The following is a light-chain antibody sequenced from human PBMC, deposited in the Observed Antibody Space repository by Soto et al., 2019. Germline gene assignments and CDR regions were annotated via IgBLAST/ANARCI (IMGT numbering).Light chain of an antibody. CDR2: DVT. J-gene: IGLJ3*02. CDR3: CSYAGTYTWV. CDR1: SSDVGGYNY. V-gene: IGLV2-11*01. Sequence: ALTQPRSVSGSPGQSVTISCTGTSSDVGGYNYVSWYQQHPGKAPKLMIYDVTKRPSGVPDRFSGSKSGSTASLTISGLQAEDEADYYCCSYAGTYTWVFGGGTKLTVL.